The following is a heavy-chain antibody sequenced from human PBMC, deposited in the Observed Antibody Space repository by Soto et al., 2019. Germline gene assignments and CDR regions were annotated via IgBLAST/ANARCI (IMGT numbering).Heavy chain of an antibody. J-gene: IGHJ4*02. CDR3: ARARFCTSTSCYHYFDF. D-gene: IGHD2-2*01. CDR1: GGSISSSS. Sequence: SETLSLTCTVSGGSISSSSWSWIRQPPGRGLEWIGYIYNNGRTDYNPSLKSRVTISVDTSKSHFSLKLSSATPADTAVYYCARARFCTSTSCYHYFDFWGQGTLVTVSS. V-gene: IGHV4-59*01. CDR2: IYNNGRT.